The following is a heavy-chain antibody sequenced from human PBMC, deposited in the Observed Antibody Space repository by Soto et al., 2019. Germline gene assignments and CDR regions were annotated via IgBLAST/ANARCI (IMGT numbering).Heavy chain of an antibody. CDR3: ARMEGSSIYFFDY. J-gene: IGHJ4*02. CDR2: IHHSGIT. Sequence: SETLSLTCTVSGGSFSGPYWGWIRQPPGKGLEWIGYIHHSGITNYDPSLRSRVTMSIDTSKNQYSLSLTSVTTADTAIYYCARMEGSSIYFFDYWGQGSLVTVSS. D-gene: IGHD3-3*02. CDR1: GGSFSGPY. V-gene: IGHV4-59*11.